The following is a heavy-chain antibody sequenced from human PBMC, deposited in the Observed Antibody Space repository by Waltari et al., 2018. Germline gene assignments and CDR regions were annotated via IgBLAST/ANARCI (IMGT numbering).Heavy chain of an antibody. CDR1: GITFSHAW. CDR3: TTAPMPD. J-gene: IGHJ4*02. Sequence: EVQLVESGGGLVEPGRSLRLSFVASGITFSHAWINWVRQAPGKGLEWVGLMRSRSDGGTADYAAPVKGRFTISRDDSKDTLYLQMNNLRPEDTAVYYCTTAPMPDWGQGTLVTVSS. D-gene: IGHD2-2*01. V-gene: IGHV3-15*01. CDR2: MRSRSDGGTA.